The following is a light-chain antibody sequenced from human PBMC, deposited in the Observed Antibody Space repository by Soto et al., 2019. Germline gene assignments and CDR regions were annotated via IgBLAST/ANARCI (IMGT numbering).Light chain of an antibody. V-gene: IGKV3D-15*01. Sequence: ETVMTQSPATLSVSPGERATLSFRASQSVSSKLAWYQQKPGQAPRLLIYGASTRATGIPARFSGSGSGTEFTLSISSLQPEDSAVYYCQQYNNWPPITFGQGTRLEI. J-gene: IGKJ5*01. CDR2: GAS. CDR3: QQYNNWPPIT. CDR1: QSVSSK.